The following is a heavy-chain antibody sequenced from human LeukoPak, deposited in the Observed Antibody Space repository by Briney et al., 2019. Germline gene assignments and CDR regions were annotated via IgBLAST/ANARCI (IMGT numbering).Heavy chain of an antibody. CDR3: AREGVDWNHSVYYFDY. D-gene: IGHD1-1*01. J-gene: IGHJ4*02. V-gene: IGHV1-2*02. CDR1: GYTFTGYY. Sequence: ASVKVSCKASGYTFTGYYMHWVRQAPGQGLEWKGWIHPNSGGTNYAQKFQGRVTMTRDTSISTAYMELSRLRSDDTAVYYCAREGVDWNHSVYYFDYWGQGTLVTVSS. CDR2: IHPNSGGT.